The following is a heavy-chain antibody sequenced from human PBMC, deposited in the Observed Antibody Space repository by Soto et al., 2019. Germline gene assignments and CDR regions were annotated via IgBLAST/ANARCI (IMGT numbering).Heavy chain of an antibody. CDR3: ATANWSHHYFDP. D-gene: IGHD1-20*01. V-gene: IGHV4-34*01. Sequence: QVRLQQWGTGLLKSSETLSLTCDVYGGSFSGYYWSWLRQPPGKGLEWIGEINHSGSPNYNPSLKSRVTISVDTSKNQFSLKMTSVTAADTAVYYCATANWSHHYFDPWGQGTLVTVSS. J-gene: IGHJ5*02. CDR2: INHSGSP. CDR1: GGSFSGYY.